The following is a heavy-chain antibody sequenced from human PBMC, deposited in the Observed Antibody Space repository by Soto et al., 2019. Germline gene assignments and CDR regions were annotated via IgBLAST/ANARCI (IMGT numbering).Heavy chain of an antibody. Sequence: ASVKVSCKASAYTFTSYGISWVRQAPGQGLEWMGWISAYNGNTNYAQKLQGRVTMTTDTSTSTAYMELRSLRSDDTAVYYCARDRGSITGTISYFDYWGQGTLVTVSS. D-gene: IGHD1-7*01. V-gene: IGHV1-18*01. CDR1: AYTFTSYG. CDR2: ISAYNGNT. CDR3: ARDRGSITGTISYFDY. J-gene: IGHJ4*02.